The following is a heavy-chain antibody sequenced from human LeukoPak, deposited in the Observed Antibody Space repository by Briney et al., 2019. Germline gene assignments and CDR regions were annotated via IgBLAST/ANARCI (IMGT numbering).Heavy chain of an antibody. Sequence: ASVNVSCKASGYTFTSYYMHWVRQAPGQGLEWMGIINPSGGSTSYAQKFQGRVTMTRDTSTSTVYMELSSLRSGDTAVYYCARDRDVVVPAAMFFDYWGQGTLVTVSS. V-gene: IGHV1-46*01. J-gene: IGHJ4*02. CDR3: ARDRDVVVPAAMFFDY. D-gene: IGHD2-2*01. CDR1: GYTFTSYY. CDR2: INPSGGST.